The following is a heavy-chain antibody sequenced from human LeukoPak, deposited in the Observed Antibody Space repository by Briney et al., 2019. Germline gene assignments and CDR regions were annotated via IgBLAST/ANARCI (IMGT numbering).Heavy chain of an antibody. J-gene: IGHJ4*02. D-gene: IGHD3-22*01. CDR3: ARDNHDSSGYSSFDY. Sequence: GRSLRLSCSASGFTFSSYEMNWVRQAPGKGLEWVSYISSSGGTIYYADSVKGRFTISRDNAKNSLYLQMNSLRDEDTAVYYCARDNHDSSGYSSFDYWGQGTLVTVSS. CDR2: ISSSGGTI. CDR1: GFTFSSYE. V-gene: IGHV3-48*03.